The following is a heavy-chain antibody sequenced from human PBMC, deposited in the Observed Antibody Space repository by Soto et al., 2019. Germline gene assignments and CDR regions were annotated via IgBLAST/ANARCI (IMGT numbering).Heavy chain of an antibody. V-gene: IGHV3-49*04. CDR1: GFTFGDYA. D-gene: IGHD1-7*01. CDR3: TRDAAGTTWVYYYGMDV. J-gene: IGHJ6*02. CDR2: IRSKAYGGTT. Sequence: GGSLRLSXTASGFTFGDYAMSWVRQAPGKGLEWVGFIRSKAYGGTTEYAASVKGRFTISRDDSKSIAYLQMNSLKTEDTAVYYCTRDAAGTTWVYYYGMDVWGQGTTVTVSS.